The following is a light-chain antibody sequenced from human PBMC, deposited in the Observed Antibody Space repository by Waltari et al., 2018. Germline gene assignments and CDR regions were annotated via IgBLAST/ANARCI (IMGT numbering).Light chain of an antibody. V-gene: IGKV3-11*01. CDR1: QSVSSY. CDR2: DAS. J-gene: IGKJ2*02. CDR3: QPRSNWLRT. Sequence: EIVLTQSPATLSLSPGERATLSCRASQSVSSYLAWYQQKPGQAPRLLIYDASNRATGIPGRFSGSGSGTDFTLTISSLEPEDFAVYYCQPRSNWLRTFGQGTKLEIK.